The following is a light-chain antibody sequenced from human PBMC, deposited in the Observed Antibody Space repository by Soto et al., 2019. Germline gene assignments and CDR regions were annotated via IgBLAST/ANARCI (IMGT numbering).Light chain of an antibody. CDR2: GAS. Sequence: PGERATLSCRASQSVSSSYLAWYQQKPGQAPRLLIYGASSRATGIPDRFSGSGSGTDFTLTISRLEPEDFAVYYCHQYDSSPLTFGPGTKVDIK. CDR3: HQYDSSPLT. J-gene: IGKJ3*01. CDR1: QSVSSSY. V-gene: IGKV3-20*01.